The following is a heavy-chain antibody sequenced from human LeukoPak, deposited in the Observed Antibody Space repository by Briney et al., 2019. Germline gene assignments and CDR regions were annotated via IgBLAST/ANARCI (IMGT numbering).Heavy chain of an antibody. V-gene: IGHV3-21*01. CDR3: ARHAYGSGWYFFDY. D-gene: IGHD6-19*01. CDR2: ISSSSNYI. J-gene: IGHJ4*02. Sequence: GGSLRLSCAASGFTFSNRTMNWVRQAPGKGLEWVSSISSSSNYIYYADSVKGRFTISRDNAKNSLYLQMSSLRAEDTALYYCARHAYGSGWYFFDYWGQGTLLAVSS. CDR1: GFTFSNRT.